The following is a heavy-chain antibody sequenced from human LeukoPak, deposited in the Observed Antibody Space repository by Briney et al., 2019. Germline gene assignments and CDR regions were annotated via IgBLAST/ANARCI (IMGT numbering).Heavy chain of an antibody. CDR2: ISYDGSNK. CDR1: GFTFSSYG. V-gene: IGHV3-30*03. J-gene: IGHJ4*02. D-gene: IGHD3-22*01. Sequence: PGGSLRLSCAASGFTFSSYGMHRVRQAPGKGLEWVAVISYDGSNKYYADSVKGRFTISRDNSKNTLYLQMNSLRTEDTAVYYCARAYYYGVPFDYWGQGTLVTVSS. CDR3: ARAYYYGVPFDY.